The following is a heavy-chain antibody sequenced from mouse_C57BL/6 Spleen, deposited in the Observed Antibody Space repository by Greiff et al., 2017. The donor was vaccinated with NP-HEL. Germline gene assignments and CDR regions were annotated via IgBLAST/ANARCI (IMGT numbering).Heavy chain of an antibody. V-gene: IGHV1-52*01. J-gene: IGHJ4*01. D-gene: IGHD1-1*01. CDR2: IDPSDSET. Sequence: VQLQQSGAELVRPGSSVKLSCKASGYTFTSYWMHWVKQRPIQGLDWIGNIDPSDSETHYNQKFKDKATLTVDKSSSTAYMQLSSLTSEDSAVYYCATLRFYYAMDYWGQGTSVTVSS. CDR1: GYTFTSYW. CDR3: ATLRFYYAMDY.